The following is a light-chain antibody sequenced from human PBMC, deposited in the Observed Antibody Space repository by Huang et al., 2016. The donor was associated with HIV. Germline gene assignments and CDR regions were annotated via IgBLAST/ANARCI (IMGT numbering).Light chain of an antibody. V-gene: IGKV3-20*01. CDR1: QTVGH. J-gene: IGKJ1*01. CDR3: QQYGSTPRT. CDR2: GAS. Sequence: EIVLTQSPGTLSLSPGERATLPCRASQTVGHLAWYQQKPGQAPRLLIYGASTRAPGISDRFSGSGSGTDFTLIISRLELEDFAVYYCQQYGSTPRTFGQGTKVDI.